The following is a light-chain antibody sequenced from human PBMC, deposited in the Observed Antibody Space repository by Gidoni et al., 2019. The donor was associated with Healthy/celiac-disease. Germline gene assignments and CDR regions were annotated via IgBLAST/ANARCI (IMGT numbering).Light chain of an antibody. CDR3: NSRDSSGNHLV. V-gene: IGLV3-19*01. Sequence: SSELTQDPAVSVALVQPVRITCQGDSLRSYYARWYQKKPGQAPVLVIYAKNNRPSGIPDRFSGSSSGNTASLTITGAQAEDEADYYCNSRDSSGNHLVFGGGTKLTVL. CDR1: SLRSYY. J-gene: IGLJ2*01. CDR2: AKN.